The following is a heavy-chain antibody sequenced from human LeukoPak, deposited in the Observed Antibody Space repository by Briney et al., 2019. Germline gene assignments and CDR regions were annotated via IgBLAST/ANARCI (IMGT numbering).Heavy chain of an antibody. Sequence: SQTLSLACTVSGGSISSGSYYWSWIRQPAGKGLEWIGRIYTSGSTNYNPSLKSRVTISVDTSKNQFSLNLSSMTAADTAVYYCARTATTVTGNYYYYMDVWGKGTAVTVSS. CDR2: IYTSGST. CDR1: GGSISSGSYY. CDR3: ARTATTVTGNYYYYMDV. D-gene: IGHD4-17*01. J-gene: IGHJ6*03. V-gene: IGHV4-61*02.